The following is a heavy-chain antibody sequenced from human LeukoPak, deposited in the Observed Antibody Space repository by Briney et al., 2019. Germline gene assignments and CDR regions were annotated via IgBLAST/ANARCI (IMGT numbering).Heavy chain of an antibody. CDR1: GGTFSSYA. Sequence: VASVKVSCKASGGTFSSYAISWVRQAPGQGLEWMGGIIPIFGTANYAQKFQGRVTITADESTSTAYMELSSLRSEDTAVYYCARARNDYGEHDAFDIWGQGTMVTVSS. J-gene: IGHJ3*02. V-gene: IGHV1-69*13. CDR3: ARARNDYGEHDAFDI. CDR2: IIPIFGTA. D-gene: IGHD4-17*01.